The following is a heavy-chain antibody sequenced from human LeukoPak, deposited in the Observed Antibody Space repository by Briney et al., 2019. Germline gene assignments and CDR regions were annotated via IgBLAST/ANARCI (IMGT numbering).Heavy chain of an antibody. CDR3: ARAWQQLVKDAFDI. CDR2: IIPIFGTA. Sequence: ASVKVSFTASGGTFSSYAISWVRQAPGQGLEWMGGIIPIFGTANYAQKFQGRVTITADESTSTAYMELSSLRSEDTAVYYCARAWQQLVKDAFDIWGQGTMVTVSS. V-gene: IGHV1-69*01. CDR1: GGTFSSYA. D-gene: IGHD6-13*01. J-gene: IGHJ3*02.